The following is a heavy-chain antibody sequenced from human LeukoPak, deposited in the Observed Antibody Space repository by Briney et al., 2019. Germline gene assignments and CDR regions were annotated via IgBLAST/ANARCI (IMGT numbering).Heavy chain of an antibody. CDR1: GFTFDDYA. CDR2: ISWNSGNI. D-gene: IGHD1-26*01. CDR3: AKDMGHVGVALD. V-gene: IGHV3-9*01. Sequence: PWGSLRLSCAASGFTFDDYAMHWVRQAPGKGLEWVSSISWNSGNIDYADSVKGRFTISRDSAKNSLYLQMNSLRAEDTALYYCAKDMGHVGVALDWGQGTLVTVSS. J-gene: IGHJ4*02.